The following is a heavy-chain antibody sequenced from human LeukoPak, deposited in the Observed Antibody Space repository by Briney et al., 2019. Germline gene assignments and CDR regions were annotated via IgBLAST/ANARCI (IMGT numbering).Heavy chain of an antibody. V-gene: IGHV4-59*11. CDR1: GGSISSHY. D-gene: IGHD3-3*01. J-gene: IGHJ4*02. CDR3: ARGKYYDFWSGYYTGKNYFDY. CDR2: IYYSGST. Sequence: PSETLSLTCTVSGGSISSHYWSWIRQPPGKGLEWIGYIYYSGSTNYNPSLKSRVTISVDTSKNQFSLKLSSVTAADTAVYYCARGKYYDFWSGYYTGKNYFDYWGQGTLVTVSS.